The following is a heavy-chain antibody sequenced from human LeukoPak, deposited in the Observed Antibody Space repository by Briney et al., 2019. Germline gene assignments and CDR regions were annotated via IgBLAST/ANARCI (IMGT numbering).Heavy chain of an antibody. CDR2: ISGSGGST. Sequence: GGSLRLSCAASGFTFSSYAMSWVRQAPGKGLEWVSAISGSGGSTYYADSVKGRFTISRDNAKNSLYLQMNSLRAEDTALYYCAKIGRTDLDYWGQGTLVTVSS. D-gene: IGHD2-15*01. J-gene: IGHJ4*02. V-gene: IGHV3-23*01. CDR1: GFTFSSYA. CDR3: AKIGRTDLDY.